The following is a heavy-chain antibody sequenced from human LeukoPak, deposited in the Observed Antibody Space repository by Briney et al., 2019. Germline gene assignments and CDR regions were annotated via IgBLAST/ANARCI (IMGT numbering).Heavy chain of an antibody. CDR1: GFTFSKFP. V-gene: IGHV3-21*01. CDR3: ARPGYCSSTSCPGAFDI. D-gene: IGHD2-2*03. Sequence: GGSLRLSCAASGFTFSKFPMGWVRQAPGRGLEWVSAISSSSSYIYYADSVKGRFTISRDNSKNTLYLQMNSLRAEDTAVYYCARPGYCSSTSCPGAFDIWGQGTMVTVSS. CDR2: ISSSSSYI. J-gene: IGHJ3*02.